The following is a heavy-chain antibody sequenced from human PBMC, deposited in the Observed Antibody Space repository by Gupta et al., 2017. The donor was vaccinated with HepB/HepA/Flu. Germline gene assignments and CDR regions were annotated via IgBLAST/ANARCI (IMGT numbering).Heavy chain of an antibody. CDR1: GGSISSYY. CDR3: ARISEESSSYYYYYMDV. Sequence: QVQLQESGPGLVKPSETLSLTCTVSGGSISSYYWSWIRQPPGKGLEWIGYIYYSGSTNYNPSLKSRVTISVDTSKNQFSLKLSSVTAADTAVYHCARISEESSSYYYYYMDVWGKGTTVTVSS. V-gene: IGHV4-59*01. J-gene: IGHJ6*03. D-gene: IGHD1-26*01. CDR2: IYYSGST.